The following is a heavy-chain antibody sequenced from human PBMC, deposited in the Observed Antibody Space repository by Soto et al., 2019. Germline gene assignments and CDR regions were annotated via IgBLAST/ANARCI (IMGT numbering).Heavy chain of an antibody. J-gene: IGHJ5*02. D-gene: IGHD3-3*01. CDR1: GFSLSTSGVG. Sequence: QITLKESGPTLVKPTQTLTLTCTFSGFSLSTSGVGVGWIRQPPGKALEWLALIYWDDDKRYSPSLKSRLTITKDTSKNQVVLTMTNMDPVDTATYYCALTYYDFWSCYHKYNWFDPWGQGTLVTVSS. CDR3: ALTYYDFWSCYHKYNWFDP. CDR2: IYWDDDK. V-gene: IGHV2-5*02.